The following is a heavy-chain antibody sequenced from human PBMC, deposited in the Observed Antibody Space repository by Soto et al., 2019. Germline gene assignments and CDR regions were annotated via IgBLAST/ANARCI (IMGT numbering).Heavy chain of an antibody. D-gene: IGHD6-19*01. CDR1: GFTSSSYA. V-gene: IGHV3-23*01. CDR2: ISGSGGST. CDR3: AKRYSSGPSSFDY. J-gene: IGHJ4*02. Sequence: SCAASGFTSSSYAMSWVRQAPGKGLEWVSAISGSGGSTYYADSVKGRFTISRDNSKNTLYLQMNSLRAEDTAVYYCAKRYSSGPSSFDYWGQGTLVTVSS.